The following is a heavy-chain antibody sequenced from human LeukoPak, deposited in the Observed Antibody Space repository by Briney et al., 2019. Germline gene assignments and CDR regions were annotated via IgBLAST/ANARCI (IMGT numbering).Heavy chain of an antibody. Sequence: SETLSLTCAVYGGSFSGYYWSWIRQPPGKGLEWIGEINHSGSTKNNPSLKSRVTISVDTSKNQFSLKLSSVTAADTAMYYCARVRSSGWGKGFDYWGQGTLVTVSS. V-gene: IGHV4-34*01. D-gene: IGHD6-19*01. CDR3: ARVRSSGWGKGFDY. CDR1: GGSFSGYY. CDR2: INHSGST. J-gene: IGHJ4*02.